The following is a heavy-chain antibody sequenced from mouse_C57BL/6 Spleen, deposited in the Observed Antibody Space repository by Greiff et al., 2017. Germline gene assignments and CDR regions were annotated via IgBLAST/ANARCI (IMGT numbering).Heavy chain of an antibody. CDR3: ERDAYYYGSSDWYFDV. V-gene: IGHV5-16*01. Sequence: EVKLVESEGGLVQPGSSMKLSCTASGFTFSDYYMAWVRQVPEKGLEWVANINYDGSSTYYLDSLKSRFIISRDNAKNLLYLQMSSLKSEDTATYYCERDAYYYGSSDWYFDVWGTGTTVTVSS. CDR2: INYDGSST. J-gene: IGHJ1*03. CDR1: GFTFSDYY. D-gene: IGHD1-1*01.